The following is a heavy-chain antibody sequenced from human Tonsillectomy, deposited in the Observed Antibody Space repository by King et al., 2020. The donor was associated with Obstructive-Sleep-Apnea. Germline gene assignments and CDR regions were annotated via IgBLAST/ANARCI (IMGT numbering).Heavy chain of an antibody. J-gene: IGHJ4*02. V-gene: IGHV3-21*01. CDR1: GFTFSRHS. CDR3: VRDRFTRIRGGEFDY. D-gene: IGHD3-10*01. CDR2: IGSGSGYI. Sequence: VQLVESGGGLVKPGGSLRLSCAASGFTFSRHSMNWVRQAPGKGLEWVALIGSGSGYIYYADSVKGRFTISRDNAKTSLYLQMNSLRAEDTAVYFCVRDRFTRIRGGEFDYWGQGILVTVSS.